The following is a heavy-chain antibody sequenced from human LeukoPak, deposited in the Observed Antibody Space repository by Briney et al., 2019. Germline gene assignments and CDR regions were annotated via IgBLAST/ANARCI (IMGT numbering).Heavy chain of an antibody. Sequence: ASVKVSCKASGYTFTSSYMHWVRQAPGQGLEWIGLINPTGTGTLYAQKFQGRVTMTRDMSTSTDYMELSSLRSEDTAVYYCARDNSVGDIAWWFDPWGQGTLVTVSS. CDR1: GYTFTSSY. CDR2: INPTGTGT. D-gene: IGHD3-10*01. V-gene: IGHV1-46*01. CDR3: ARDNSVGDIAWWFDP. J-gene: IGHJ5*02.